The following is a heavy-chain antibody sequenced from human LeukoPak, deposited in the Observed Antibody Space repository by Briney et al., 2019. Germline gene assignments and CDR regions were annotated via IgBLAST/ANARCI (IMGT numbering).Heavy chain of an antibody. J-gene: IGHJ4*02. CDR3: AREAGYSNNWTYCDN. CDR2: IKQDGSEK. CDR1: GFTFSSYW. D-gene: IGHD6-13*01. Sequence: GGSLRLSCAASGFTFSSYWMSWVRQAPGKGLEWVANIKQDGSEKYYVDSVKGRFTISRDNAKNSLYLQMNSLRAEDTAVYYCAREAGYSNNWTYCDNWGQGTLVTVSS. V-gene: IGHV3-7*01.